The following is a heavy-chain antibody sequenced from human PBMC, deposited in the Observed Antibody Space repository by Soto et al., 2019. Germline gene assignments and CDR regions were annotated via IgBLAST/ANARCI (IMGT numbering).Heavy chain of an antibody. V-gene: IGHV3-53*01. Sequence: EVQLVESGGGLIQPGGSLRLSCAASGFTVSSNYMSWVRQAPGKGLEWGSVIYSGGSTYYADSVKGRFTISRDNSKNTLYLQMNSLRAEDTAVYYCARNYDSNAGGAFDIWGQGTMVTVSS. D-gene: IGHD3-22*01. CDR2: IYSGGST. CDR1: GFTVSSNY. J-gene: IGHJ3*02. CDR3: ARNYDSNAGGAFDI.